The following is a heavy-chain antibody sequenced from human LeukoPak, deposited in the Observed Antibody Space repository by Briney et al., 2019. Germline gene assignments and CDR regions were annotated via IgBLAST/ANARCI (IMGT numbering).Heavy chain of an antibody. CDR2: IIPILGIA. J-gene: IGHJ4*02. CDR1: GGTFSSYA. V-gene: IGHV1-69*04. D-gene: IGHD3-22*01. Sequence: SVKVSCKASGGTFSSYAISWARQAPGQGLEWMGRIIPILGIANYAQKFQGRVTITADKSTSTAYMELSSLRSEDTAVYYCARVGAYYYDSSGQNWGQGTLVTVSS. CDR3: ARVGAYYYDSSGQN.